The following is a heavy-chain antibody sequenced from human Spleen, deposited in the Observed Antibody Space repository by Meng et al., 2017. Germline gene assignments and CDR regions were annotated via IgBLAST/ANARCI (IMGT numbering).Heavy chain of an antibody. Sequence: GGSLRLSCVASGGTFRNFWMTWVRQAPGKGLEWVGRIKSKVDGGTTDFAAPVKGRFTISRDDAKNTLYLQMNSLNTEDTAVYYCTTEGGDSGSSKSRYYYYGMDVWGQGTTVTVSS. J-gene: IGHJ6*02. D-gene: IGHD1-26*01. V-gene: IGHV3-15*01. CDR2: IKSKVDGGTT. CDR3: TTEGGDSGSSKSRYYYYGMDV. CDR1: GGTFRNFW.